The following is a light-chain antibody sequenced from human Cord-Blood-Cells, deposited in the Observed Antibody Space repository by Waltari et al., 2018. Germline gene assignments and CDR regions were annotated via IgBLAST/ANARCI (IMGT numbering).Light chain of an antibody. J-gene: IGKJ1*01. V-gene: IGKV1-39*01. CDR3: QQRYSTPRT. Sequence: DIQLTQSPSSLSASVGDSVNIPCRASQSISSYLNWYQQKPGKGPKLLIYSASSLQSGVPSRFSGSGSGTDFTLTISSLQPEDFATYYCQQRYSTPRTVGQGTKVEIK. CDR1: QSISSY. CDR2: SAS.